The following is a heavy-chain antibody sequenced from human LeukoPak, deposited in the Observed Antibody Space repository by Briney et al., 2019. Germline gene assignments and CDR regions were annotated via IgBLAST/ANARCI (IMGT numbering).Heavy chain of an antibody. Sequence: SETLSLTCTVSGGSISRYYWSWIRQPPGKGLEWIGNIYYSGSTNYNPSLKSRVTISVDTSKNQFSLKLSSVTAADTAVYYCAREKSGFYGGTPKGEGAFDYWGQGTLVTVSS. D-gene: IGHD4-23*01. J-gene: IGHJ4*02. CDR3: AREKSGFYGGTPKGEGAFDY. CDR2: IYYSGST. V-gene: IGHV4-59*01. CDR1: GGSISRYY.